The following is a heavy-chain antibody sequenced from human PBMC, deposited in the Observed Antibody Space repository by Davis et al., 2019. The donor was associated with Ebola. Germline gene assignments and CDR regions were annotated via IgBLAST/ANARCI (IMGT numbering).Heavy chain of an antibody. CDR2: IKPDGSDI. CDR1: GFTFSAFW. D-gene: IGHD6-19*01. J-gene: IGHJ5*02. V-gene: IGHV3-7*04. Sequence: PGGSLRLSCAASGFTFSAFWMTWVRQAPGKGPEWVGKIKPDGSDIYYVDSVKGRFTISRDNAKNSLFLQMNSLRVDDKAIYYCAKDSGWQMSPWGQGTLVTVSS. CDR3: AKDSGWQMSP.